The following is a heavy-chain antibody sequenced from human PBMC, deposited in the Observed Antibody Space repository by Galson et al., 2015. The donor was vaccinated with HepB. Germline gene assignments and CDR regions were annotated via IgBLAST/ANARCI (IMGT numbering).Heavy chain of an antibody. D-gene: IGHD6-13*01. J-gene: IGHJ4*02. Sequence: SLRLSCAASGFTFSSYAMHWVRQAPGKGLEWVAVISYDGSNKYYADSVKGRFTISRDNSKNTLYLQMNSLRAEDTAVYYCARDRFITEGESPSSWLDYWGQGTLVTVSS. CDR3: ARDRFITEGESPSSWLDY. V-gene: IGHV3-30-3*01. CDR2: ISYDGSNK. CDR1: GFTFSSYA.